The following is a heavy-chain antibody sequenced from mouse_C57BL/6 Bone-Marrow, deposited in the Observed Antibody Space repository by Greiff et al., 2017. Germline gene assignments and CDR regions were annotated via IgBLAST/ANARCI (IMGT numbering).Heavy chain of an antibody. D-gene: IGHD1-1*01. CDR2: INPNNGGT. CDR1: GYTFTDYY. Sequence: EVQLQQSGPELVKPGASVKISCKASGYTFTDYYMNWVKQSHGKSLEWIGDINPNNGGTSYNQKFKGKATLTVDKSSSTAYMELRSLTSEDSAVYYCARVGYYYGSGSDYWGQGTTLTVSS. CDR3: ARVGYYYGSGSDY. V-gene: IGHV1-26*01. J-gene: IGHJ2*01.